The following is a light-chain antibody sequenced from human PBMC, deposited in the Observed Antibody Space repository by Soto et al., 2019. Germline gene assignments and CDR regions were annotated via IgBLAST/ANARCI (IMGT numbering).Light chain of an antibody. CDR3: CSYAGSYTLV. CDR2: DVN. V-gene: IGLV2-11*01. Sequence: QFALTQPRSVCGSPGQSVTLSCTGTSSDVGGYHYVSWYQHHPGKAPKIIIYDVNKRPSGVPDRFSGSKSGNTASLTISGLQTEDEADYYCCSYAGSYTLVFGGGTKLTV. J-gene: IGLJ2*01. CDR1: SSDVGGYHY.